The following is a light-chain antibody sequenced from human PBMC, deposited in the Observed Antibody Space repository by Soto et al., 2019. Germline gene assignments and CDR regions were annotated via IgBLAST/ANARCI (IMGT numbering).Light chain of an antibody. CDR1: QSISSRY. J-gene: IGKJ2*01. CDR3: QQYGSSPPYT. Sequence: IVLTQSPGTLSLSPWERATLSCRASQSISSRYLAWYQQKPGQAPSVLIYEASSRATGIPDRFSGSGSGTDFTLTISRLEPEDFAVYYCQQYGSSPPYTFGQGTKVDIK. CDR2: EAS. V-gene: IGKV3-20*01.